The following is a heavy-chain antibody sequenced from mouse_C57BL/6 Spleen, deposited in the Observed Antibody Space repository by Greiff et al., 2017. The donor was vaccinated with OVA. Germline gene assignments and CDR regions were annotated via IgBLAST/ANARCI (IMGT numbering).Heavy chain of an antibody. V-gene: IGHV1-82*01. Sequence: VQLQQSGPELVEPGASVKISCKASGYAFSSSWMNWVKQRPGKGLEWIGRIYPGDGDTNYNGKFKGKATLTADKSSSTAYMQLSSLTSEDSAVYFCAREVYYDHLDYWGQGTTLTVSS. CDR1: GYAFSSSW. CDR2: IYPGDGDT. CDR3: AREVYYDHLDY. D-gene: IGHD2-4*01. J-gene: IGHJ2*01.